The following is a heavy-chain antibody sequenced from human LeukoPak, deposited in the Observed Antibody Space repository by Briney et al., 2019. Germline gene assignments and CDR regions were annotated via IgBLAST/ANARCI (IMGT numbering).Heavy chain of an antibody. D-gene: IGHD3-3*01. Sequence: GGSLRLSCAVSGFTFDDYGMSWVRQAPGKGLEWVSGINWNGGSTGYADSVKGRFTISRDNAKNSLYLQMNSLRAEDTALYYCARAGGDFWSGYSSAYYYYMDVWGKGTTVTVSS. CDR1: GFTFDDYG. CDR2: INWNGGST. J-gene: IGHJ6*03. CDR3: ARAGGDFWSGYSSAYYYYMDV. V-gene: IGHV3-20*04.